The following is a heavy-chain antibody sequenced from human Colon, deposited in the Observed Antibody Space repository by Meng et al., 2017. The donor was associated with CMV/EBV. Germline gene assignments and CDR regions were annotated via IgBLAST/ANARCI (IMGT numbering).Heavy chain of an antibody. D-gene: IGHD3-10*01. V-gene: IGHV3-23*01. CDR3: ARPMARGILNYYYYGLDV. CDR1: GFIFSSFA. CDR2: ISGDAEST. J-gene: IGHJ6*02. Sequence: GGSLRLSCAASGFIFSSFAMIWVRQAPGKGLDWVSAISGDAESTYYADSVKGRFTISRDKSENTVYLQMNSLGAEDTAVYYCARPMARGILNYYYYGLDVWGQGTTVTVSS.